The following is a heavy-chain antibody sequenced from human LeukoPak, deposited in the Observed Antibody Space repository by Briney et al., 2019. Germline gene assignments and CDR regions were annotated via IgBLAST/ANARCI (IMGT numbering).Heavy chain of an antibody. CDR2: VNWNGGST. V-gene: IGHV3-20*04. D-gene: IGHD5-24*01. Sequence: PGGSLRLSCAASGFIFSAYALSWVRQAPGRGLEWVSGVNWNGGSTGYVDSVKGRFTISRDNAKSSLYLQMNSLRAEDTALYYCARVVLSRGERDYWGQGTLVTVSS. CDR1: GFIFSAYA. CDR3: ARVVLSRGERDY. J-gene: IGHJ4*02.